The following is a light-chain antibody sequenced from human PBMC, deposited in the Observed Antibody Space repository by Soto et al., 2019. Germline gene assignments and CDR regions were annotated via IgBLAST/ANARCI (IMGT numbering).Light chain of an antibody. CDR2: AAS. J-gene: IGKJ1*01. Sequence: AIQMTQSPSSPSASVGDRVTLTCRANQAIRYDLAWYQQKPGRAPKLLIYAASHLQSGVPSRFSGSGSGTDFTLTISSLQPEDFATYYCLQDYGYPRTFGQGTKVEI. CDR1: QAIRYD. CDR3: LQDYGYPRT. V-gene: IGKV1-6*01.